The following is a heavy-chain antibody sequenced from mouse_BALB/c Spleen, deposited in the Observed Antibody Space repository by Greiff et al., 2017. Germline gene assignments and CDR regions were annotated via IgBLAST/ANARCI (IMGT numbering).Heavy chain of an antibody. Sequence: DVQLVESGGGLVQPGGSRKLSCAASGFTFSSFGMHWVRQAPEKGLEWVAYISSGSSTIYYADTVKGRFTISRDNPKNTLFLQMTSLRSEDTAMYYCAREPGWLLRGRTPPWYFHVWGAGTTVTVSS. V-gene: IGHV5-17*02. D-gene: IGHD2-3*01. CDR1: GFTFSSFG. CDR3: AREPGWLLRGRTPPWYFHV. J-gene: IGHJ1*01. CDR2: ISSGSSTI.